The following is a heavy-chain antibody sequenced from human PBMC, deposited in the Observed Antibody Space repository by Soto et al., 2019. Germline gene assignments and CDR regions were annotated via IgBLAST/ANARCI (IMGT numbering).Heavy chain of an antibody. CDR3: ARGVTAGVDD. CDR1: GYSFTSLD. V-gene: IGHV1-8*01. Sequence: QVQLVQSGAEVREPGASVKVSCKASGYSFTSLDINWVRQTTGQGREWMGWMQPSSGRTGYAQKFQGRVTMTRDTSINTAYMELSSLTSDDTAFYYCARGVTAGVDDWGQGTLVTVSS. J-gene: IGHJ4*02. D-gene: IGHD1-26*01. CDR2: MQPSSGRT.